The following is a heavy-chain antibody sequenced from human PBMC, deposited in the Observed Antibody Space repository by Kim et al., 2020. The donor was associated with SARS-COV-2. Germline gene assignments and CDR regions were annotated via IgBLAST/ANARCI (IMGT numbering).Heavy chain of an antibody. CDR1: GASISSSGYY. CDR3: ASPGAVTGTRRAFDI. CDR2: YHYTGNT. Sequence: SETLSLTCTVSGASISSSGYYWGWIRQPPGKRLEWIGIYHYTGNTYYNPSLKSRVSISVDTSKNQFSLNLSSVTAADTAVYYCASPGAVTGTRRAFDIWGPGTMVTVSS. D-gene: IGHD1-20*01. V-gene: IGHV4-39*01. J-gene: IGHJ3*02.